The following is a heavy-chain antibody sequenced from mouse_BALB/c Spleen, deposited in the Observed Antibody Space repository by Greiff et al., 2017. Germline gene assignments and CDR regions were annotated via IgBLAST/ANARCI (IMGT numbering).Heavy chain of an antibody. CDR2: ISNGGGST. J-gene: IGHJ2*01. V-gene: IGHV5-12-2*01. D-gene: IGHD2-1*01. Sequence: EVMLVESGGGLVQPGGSLKLSCAASGFTFSSYTMSWVRQTPEKRLEWVAYISNGGGSTYYPDTVKGRFTISRDNAKNTLYLQMSSLKSEDTAMYYCARGYYGNYVRNYFDYWGQGTTLTVSS. CDR1: GFTFSSYT. CDR3: ARGYYGNYVRNYFDY.